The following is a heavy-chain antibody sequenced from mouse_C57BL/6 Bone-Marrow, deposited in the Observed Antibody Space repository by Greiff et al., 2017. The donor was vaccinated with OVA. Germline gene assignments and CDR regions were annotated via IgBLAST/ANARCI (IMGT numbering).Heavy chain of an antibody. D-gene: IGHD2-4*01. V-gene: IGHV1-76*01. Sequence: QVQLQQSGAELVRPGASVKLSCKASGYTFTDYYINWVKQRPGQGLEWIARIYPGSGNTYYNDKFKGKATLTAEKSSSTAYMQLSSLTSEDSAVYFWARRRYYDYGPDYYAMDYWGQGTSVTVSS. CDR2: IYPGSGNT. CDR1: GYTFTDYY. J-gene: IGHJ4*01. CDR3: ARRRYYDYGPDYYAMDY.